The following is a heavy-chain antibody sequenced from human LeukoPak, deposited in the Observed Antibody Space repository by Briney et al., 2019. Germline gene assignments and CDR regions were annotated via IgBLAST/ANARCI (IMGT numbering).Heavy chain of an antibody. D-gene: IGHD1-26*01. V-gene: IGHV3-33*01. J-gene: IGHJ4*02. Sequence: GGSLRLSCAASGFTFSSYGMHWVRQAPGKGLEWVAVIWYDGSNKYYADSVKGRFTISRDNSKNTLYLQMNSLRAEDTAVYYCARNSGGAKSNDYWGQGTLVTVSS. CDR2: IWYDGSNK. CDR1: GFTFSSYG. CDR3: ARNSGGAKSNDY.